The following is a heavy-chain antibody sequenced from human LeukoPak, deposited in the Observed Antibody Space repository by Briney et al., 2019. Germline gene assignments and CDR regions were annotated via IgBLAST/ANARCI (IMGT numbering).Heavy chain of an antibody. D-gene: IGHD3-3*01. V-gene: IGHV4-34*01. CDR2: INHSGST. J-gene: IGHJ3*02. CDR3: ARDPPFSFGAFDI. CDR1: VESFSGYY. Sequence: SQTLSLTCAVYVESFSGYYWSWVRQPPGKGLEWIGEINHSGSTNYNPSLKSRVTISADTSKNQFSLKLSSVTAADTAVYYCARDPPFSFGAFDIWGQGTMVTVSS.